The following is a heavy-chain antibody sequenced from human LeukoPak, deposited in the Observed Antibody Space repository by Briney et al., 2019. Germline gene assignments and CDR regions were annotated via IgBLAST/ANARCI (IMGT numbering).Heavy chain of an antibody. V-gene: IGHV3-48*04. D-gene: IGHD4-11*01. CDR2: ISSSSSTI. J-gene: IGHJ1*01. Sequence: RGSLRLSCAASGFTFSSYSMNWVRQAPGKGLEWVSYISSSSSTIYYADSVKGRFTISRDNAKNSLYLQMNSLRAEDTAVYYCATYSILNAREFRYWGQGTLVTVTS. CDR3: ATYSILNAREFRY. CDR1: GFTFSSYS.